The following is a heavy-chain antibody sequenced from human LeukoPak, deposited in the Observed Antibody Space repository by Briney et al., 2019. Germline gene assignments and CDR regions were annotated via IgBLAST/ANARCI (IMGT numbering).Heavy chain of an antibody. V-gene: IGHV3-30*04. D-gene: IGHD5-24*01. CDR3: ARSRDGYMPN. J-gene: IGHJ4*02. Sequence: RSGGSLRLSCAASGFTFSSYAMHWVRQAPGKGLEWVAVISYDGSNKYYADSVKGRFTISRDNPKNTLYLQMNSLRAEDTAVYYCARSRDGYMPNWGQGTLVTVSS. CDR1: GFTFSSYA. CDR2: ISYDGSNK.